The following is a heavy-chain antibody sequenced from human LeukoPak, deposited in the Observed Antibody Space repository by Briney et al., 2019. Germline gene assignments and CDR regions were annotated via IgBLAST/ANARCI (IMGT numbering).Heavy chain of an antibody. J-gene: IGHJ6*02. CDR3: AKDRLDIVVVVAATQRRGFMDV. CDR2: ISGNGAYT. D-gene: IGHD2-15*01. V-gene: IGHV3-23*01. Sequence: GGSLRLSCAASGFTFSTYPMSWVRQAPGTGLEWVSLISGNGAYTYYTDSVKGRFTISRDNSKNTLYLQMNSLRADDTAIYYCAKDRLDIVVVVAATQRRGFMDVWGQGTTVTVSS. CDR1: GFTFSTYP.